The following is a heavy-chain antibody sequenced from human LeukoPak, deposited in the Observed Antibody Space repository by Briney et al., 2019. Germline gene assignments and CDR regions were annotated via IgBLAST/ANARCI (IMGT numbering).Heavy chain of an antibody. Sequence: PGGSLRLSCAASGFTFSSYAMSWVRQAPGKGLEWVSAISKSGDSTYYADSVKGRFTISRDNSKNTIYLQMNSLRVEDTAVYYCAKLSGWTGWFFDYWGQGTVVTASS. CDR2: ISKSGDST. CDR3: AKLSGWTGWFFDY. J-gene: IGHJ4*02. CDR1: GFTFSSYA. V-gene: IGHV3-23*01. D-gene: IGHD6-19*01.